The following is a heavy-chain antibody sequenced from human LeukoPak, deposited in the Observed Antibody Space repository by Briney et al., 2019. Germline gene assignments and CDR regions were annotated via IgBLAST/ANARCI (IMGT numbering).Heavy chain of an antibody. V-gene: IGHV3-21*01. CDR1: GFTFSSYS. D-gene: IGHD1-26*01. Sequence: GGSLRLSCAASGFTFSSYSMNWVRQAPGKGLEWVSSISSSSSTYIHYADALKGRFTISRDNAKNSLFLQMNSLIAEDTAVYDCARKGATTSASHFDYWGQGTLVTVSS. CDR3: ARKGATTSASHFDY. J-gene: IGHJ4*02. CDR2: ISSSSSTYI.